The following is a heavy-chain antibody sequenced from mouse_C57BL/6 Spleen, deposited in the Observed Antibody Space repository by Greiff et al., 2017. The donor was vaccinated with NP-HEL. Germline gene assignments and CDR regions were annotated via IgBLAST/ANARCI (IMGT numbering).Heavy chain of an antibody. CDR1: GYSFTGYY. CDR2: INPSTGGT. J-gene: IGHJ4*01. V-gene: IGHV1-42*01. CDR3: ARRDYYGTPYYAMDY. Sequence: VQLQQSGPELVKPGASVKISCKASGYSFTGYYMNWVKQSPEKSLEWIGEINPSTGGTTYNQKFQAKATLTVDKSSSTAYMQLKSLTSEDSAVXYCARRDYYGTPYYAMDYWGQGTSVTVSS. D-gene: IGHD1-1*01.